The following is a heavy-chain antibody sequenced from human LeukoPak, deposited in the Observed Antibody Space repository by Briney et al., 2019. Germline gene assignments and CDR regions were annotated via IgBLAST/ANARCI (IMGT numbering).Heavy chain of an antibody. V-gene: IGHV1-2*02. CDR2: INPNSGGT. J-gene: IGHJ5*02. CDR1: GYTFTGYY. D-gene: IGHD1-26*01. CDR3: ARVTHSYLAENWFDP. Sequence: GASVKVSCKASGYTFTGYYMHWVRQAPGQGLEWMGWINPNSGGTNYAQKFQGRVTMTRDTSISTAYMELSRLRSDDTAVYYCARVTHSYLAENWFDPWGQGTLVTVSS.